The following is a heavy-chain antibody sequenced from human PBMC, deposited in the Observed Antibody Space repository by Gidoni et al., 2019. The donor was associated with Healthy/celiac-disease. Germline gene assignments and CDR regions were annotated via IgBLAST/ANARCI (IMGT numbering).Heavy chain of an antibody. V-gene: IGHV3-48*02. Sequence: EVQLVESGGGLLQLVGSLRLSCAASGFTFSSYSMNWVRQAPGKGLECVSYISSSSSTIYYADSVKGRFTISRDNAKNSLYLQMNSLRDEDTAVYYCARSDYGDHFVLDYWGQGTLVTVSS. D-gene: IGHD4-17*01. J-gene: IGHJ4*02. CDR1: GFTFSSYS. CDR2: ISSSSSTI. CDR3: ARSDYGDHFVLDY.